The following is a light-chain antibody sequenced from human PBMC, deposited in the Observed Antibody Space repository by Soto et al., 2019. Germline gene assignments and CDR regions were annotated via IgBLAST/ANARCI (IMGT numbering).Light chain of an antibody. CDR3: QQYYSYPRT. CDR2: AAS. J-gene: IGKJ2*02. V-gene: IGKV1-8*01. Sequence: AIRMTQSPSSFSSSTGDRVTITCRASQGISSYLAWYQQKPGKAPKLLIYAASTLKSGVPSRFSGSGSGTDFTITISCLQSEDFANYCWQQYYSYPRTFGQGTKLEIK. CDR1: QGISSY.